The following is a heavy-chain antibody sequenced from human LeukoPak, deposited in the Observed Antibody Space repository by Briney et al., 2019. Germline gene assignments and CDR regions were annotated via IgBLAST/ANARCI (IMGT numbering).Heavy chain of an antibody. CDR2: INPNSGGT. CDR1: GYTFTGYY. J-gene: IGHJ6*02. V-gene: IGHV1-2*06. CDR3: ARDMSATRYYYYYGMDV. Sequence: ASVKVSCKASGYTFTGYYIHWVRQAPGQGLEWMGRINPNSGGTNYAQIFQGRVTMTRDTSISTASMELSSLRSDDTAVYYCARDMSATRYYYYYGMDVWGQGTTVTVSS. D-gene: IGHD2-15*01.